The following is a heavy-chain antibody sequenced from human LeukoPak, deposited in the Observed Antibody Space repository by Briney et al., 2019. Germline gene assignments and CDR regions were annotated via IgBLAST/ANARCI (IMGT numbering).Heavy chain of an antibody. D-gene: IGHD1-26*01. J-gene: IGHJ4*02. CDR2: IYSGGST. CDR3: AREGYSGSYYFDY. Sequence: GGSLRLSCAASGFTVSSNYMSWVRQAPGKGLEWVSVIYSGGSTYYADSVKGRFTISRHNSKNTLYLQMNSLRAEDTAVYYCAREGYSGSYYFDYWGQGTLVTVSS. V-gene: IGHV3-53*04. CDR1: GFTVSSNY.